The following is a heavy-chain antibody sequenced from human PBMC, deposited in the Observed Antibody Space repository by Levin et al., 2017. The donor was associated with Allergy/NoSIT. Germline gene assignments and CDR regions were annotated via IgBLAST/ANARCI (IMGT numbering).Heavy chain of an antibody. D-gene: IGHD6-19*01. CDR2: IYWDDDK. J-gene: IGHJ4*02. Sequence: ASGPTLVKPTQSLTLTCTFSGFSFSAAGSGVGWIRQPPGKALEWLALIYWDDDKRYSPSLKSRLTITKDTSKKQAVLTLTNVDPMDTGTYYCARGGFSSGWYRGGFDSWGQGILVTVSA. CDR3: ARGGFSSGWYRGGFDS. V-gene: IGHV2-5*02. CDR1: GFSFSAAGSG.